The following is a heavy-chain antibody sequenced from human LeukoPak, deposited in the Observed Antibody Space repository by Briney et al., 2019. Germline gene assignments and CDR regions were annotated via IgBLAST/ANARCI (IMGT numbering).Heavy chain of an antibody. Sequence: GTSVKVSCKASGYTFTNYGISRVRQAPGQGLEWMGWISAYNGNTNYAQKLQGRVTMTTDTATSTAYMELRSLRSDDTAVYYCARRSHFKSVRGDDAFDIWGQGTMVIVSS. CDR3: ARRSHFKSVRGDDAFDI. J-gene: IGHJ3*02. CDR2: ISAYNGNT. D-gene: IGHD3-10*01. V-gene: IGHV1-18*01. CDR1: GYTFTNYG.